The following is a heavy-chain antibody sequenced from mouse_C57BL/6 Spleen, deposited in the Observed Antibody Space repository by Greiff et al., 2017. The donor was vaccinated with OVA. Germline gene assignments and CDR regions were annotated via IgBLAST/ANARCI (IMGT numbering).Heavy chain of an antibody. CDR2: IWSGGST. Sequence: VQLQQSGPGLVQPSQSLSITCTVSGFSLTSYGVPWVRQSPGKGLEWLGVIWSGGSTDYTAAFISKLSISKDNSKSQVFFKMNSLQADDTAIYYCARKEPSMDYWGQGTSVTVSS. J-gene: IGHJ4*01. CDR3: ARKEPSMDY. V-gene: IGHV2-2*01. CDR1: GFSLTSYG.